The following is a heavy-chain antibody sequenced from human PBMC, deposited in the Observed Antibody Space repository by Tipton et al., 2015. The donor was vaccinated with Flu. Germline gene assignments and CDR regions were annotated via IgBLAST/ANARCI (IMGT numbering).Heavy chain of an antibody. Sequence: GSLRLSCAGSGFTFSDYWMHWVRQAPGKGLEWVGFIRSKAYDVTTEYAASVKGRFTISRDDSQSIVYLQMNSLTAEDTAVYYCAKVVPELVSGLDYWGQGTLVTVSS. CDR3: AKVVPELVSGLDY. V-gene: IGHV3-71*01. CDR2: IRSKAYDVTT. D-gene: IGHD5/OR15-5a*01. J-gene: IGHJ4*02. CDR1: GFTFSDYW.